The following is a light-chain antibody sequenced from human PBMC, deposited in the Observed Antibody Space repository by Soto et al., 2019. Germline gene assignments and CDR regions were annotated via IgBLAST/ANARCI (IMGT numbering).Light chain of an antibody. CDR3: SSYSSSSTPCVV. CDR1: SSDVGAYNY. Sequence: QSALTQPASVSGSPGQSITISCTGASSDVGAYNYVSWYQQHPGKAPKLMIYDVSNRPSVVSIRFSGSKSGNTASLTISGLQAEDEADYYCSSYSSSSTPCVVFGGGTKLTVL. V-gene: IGLV2-14*03. CDR2: DVS. J-gene: IGLJ2*01.